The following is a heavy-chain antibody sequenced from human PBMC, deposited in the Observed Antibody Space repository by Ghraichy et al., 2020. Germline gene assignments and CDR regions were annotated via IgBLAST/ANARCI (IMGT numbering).Heavy chain of an antibody. D-gene: IGHD3-10*01. V-gene: IGHV3-23*01. CDR1: GFSFSSYA. CDR2: ISGSGGGT. J-gene: IGHJ4*02. Sequence: GGSLRLSCAASGFSFSSYAMSWVRQAPGKGLEWVSGISGSGGGTYYADSVKGRFTISRDNSKNRLYLEMSSLRVEDTAVYYCVELRDYWGQGTLVTVSS. CDR3: VELRDY.